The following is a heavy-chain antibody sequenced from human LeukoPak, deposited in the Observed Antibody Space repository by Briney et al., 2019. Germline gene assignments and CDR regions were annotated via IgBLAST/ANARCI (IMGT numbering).Heavy chain of an antibody. CDR3: AKDPYYGSGSSFDY. J-gene: IGHJ4*02. V-gene: IGHV3-30*18. Sequence: PGGSLRLSCEASGFTFSSYGMHWVRRAPGKGLEWMTVISHDGSNKYYADSVKGRFTISRDNSKNTLYLQMNSLRAEDTAVYYCAKDPYYGSGSSFDYWGQGTLVTVSS. D-gene: IGHD3-10*01. CDR1: GFTFSSYG. CDR2: ISHDGSNK.